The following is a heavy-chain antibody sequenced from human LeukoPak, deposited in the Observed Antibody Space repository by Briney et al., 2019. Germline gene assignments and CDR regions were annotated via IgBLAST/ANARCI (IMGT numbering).Heavy chain of an antibody. Sequence: PWASLSLTCTVSGGSISSYYCSWIRQPPGKGLEWSGYIYYSGSTNYNPSLKSRVTISVDTSKNQFSLKLSSVAAADTAVYYCASTDRIKDAFDIWGQGTMVTVSS. J-gene: IGHJ3*02. V-gene: IGHV4-59*01. CDR3: ASTDRIKDAFDI. D-gene: IGHD1-14*01. CDR1: GGSISSYY. CDR2: IYYSGST.